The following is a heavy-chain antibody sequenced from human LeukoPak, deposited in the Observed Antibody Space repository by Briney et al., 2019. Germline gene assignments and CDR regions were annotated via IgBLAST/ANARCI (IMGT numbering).Heavy chain of an antibody. V-gene: IGHV3-23*01. CDR2: ISGSGGST. CDR3: AKESLVVPAAMLNY. CDR1: RFTFSSYA. D-gene: IGHD2-2*01. Sequence: GGSLRLSCAGSRFTFSSYAMSWVRQAPGKGLEWVSAISGSGGSTYYADSVKGRFTISRDNSKNTLYLQMNSLRAEDTAVYYCAKESLVVPAAMLNYWGQGTLVTVSS. J-gene: IGHJ4*02.